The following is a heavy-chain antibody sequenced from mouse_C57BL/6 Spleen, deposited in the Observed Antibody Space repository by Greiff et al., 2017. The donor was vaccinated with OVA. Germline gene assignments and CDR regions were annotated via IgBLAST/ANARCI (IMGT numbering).Heavy chain of an antibody. D-gene: IGHD1-1*01. J-gene: IGHJ1*03. CDR1: GYTFTSYW. CDR2: INPSNGGT. Sequence: VQLQQPGTELVKPGASVKLSCKASGYTFTSYWMPWVKQRPGQGLEWIGNINPSNGGTNYNEKFKSKATLTVDKSSSTANMQLSSLTSEDSAVYYCARPPYYYGSRWYFDVWGTGTTVTVSS. CDR3: ARPPYYYGSRWYFDV. V-gene: IGHV1-53*01.